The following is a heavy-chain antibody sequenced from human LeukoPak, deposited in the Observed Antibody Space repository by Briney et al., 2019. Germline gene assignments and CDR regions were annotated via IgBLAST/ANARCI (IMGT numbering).Heavy chain of an antibody. V-gene: IGHV4-34*01. D-gene: IGHD3-10*01. J-gene: IGHJ6*02. Sequence: ASETLSLTCAVYGGSFSGYYWSWIRQLPGKGLEWIGEINHSGSTNYNPSLKSRVTISVDTSKNQFSLKLSSVTAADTAVYYCARGRNYYGSGSYYNYYGMDVWGQGTTVTVSS. CDR1: GGSFSGYY. CDR2: INHSGST. CDR3: ARGRNYYGSGSYYNYYGMDV.